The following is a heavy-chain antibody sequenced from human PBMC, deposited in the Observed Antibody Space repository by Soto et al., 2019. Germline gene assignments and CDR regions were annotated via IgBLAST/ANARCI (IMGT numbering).Heavy chain of an antibody. CDR2: INSDGSST. CDR3: ARGRNYYGSGSSTDY. CDR1: GFTFSSFW. J-gene: IGHJ4*02. V-gene: IGHV3-74*01. Sequence: PGGSLRLSCAASGFTFSSFWMHWVRQAPGKGLVWVSRINSDGSSTNYADSVKGRFTISRDNAKNTLFLQMNSLRAEDTAVYFCARGRNYYGSGSSTDYWGQGTLVTVSS. D-gene: IGHD3-10*01.